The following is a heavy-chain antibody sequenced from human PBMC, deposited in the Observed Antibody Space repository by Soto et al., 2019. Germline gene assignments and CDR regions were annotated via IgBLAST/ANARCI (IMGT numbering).Heavy chain of an antibody. Sequence: LRLSCVASGFSLSDYAVNWVRQAPGKGLEWVSFISSDSRTIYYADSVEGRFTVSRDNARNSVSLQLDSLRDEDAAVYYCARIKLVEWFFINVDVYDMDVWGQGTPVTVSS. CDR3: ARIKLVEWFFINVDVYDMDV. CDR2: ISSDSRTI. V-gene: IGHV3-48*02. CDR1: GFSLSDYA. J-gene: IGHJ6*02. D-gene: IGHD3-3*01.